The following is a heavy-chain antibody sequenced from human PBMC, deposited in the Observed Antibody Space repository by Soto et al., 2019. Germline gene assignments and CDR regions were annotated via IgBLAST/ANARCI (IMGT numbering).Heavy chain of an antibody. J-gene: IGHJ3*02. CDR1: GFTFNNYA. V-gene: IGHV3-23*01. D-gene: IGHD2-21*02. CDR3: ARTLRNCGGDCYSDAFDI. CDR2: ISGSGGST. Sequence: GGALRLSCSASGFTFNNYAMSWVRQAPGKGLEWVSAISGSGGSTYYADSVKGRFTFSRDNSKNTLYLQMNSLRAEDTAVYYCARTLRNCGGDCYSDAFDIWRQGTMVTVS.